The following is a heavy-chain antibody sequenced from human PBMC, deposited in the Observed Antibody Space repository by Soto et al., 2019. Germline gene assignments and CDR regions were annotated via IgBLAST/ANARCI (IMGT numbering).Heavy chain of an antibody. CDR1: GFTFSSYA. J-gene: IGHJ4*02. D-gene: IGHD5-18*01. V-gene: IGHV3-23*01. Sequence: GGSLRLSCAASGFTFSSYAMSWVRQAPGKGLEWVSAISGSGGSTYYADSVKGRFTISRDNSKNTLYLQMNSLRAEDTAVYYCATHAPWIQLTSRGVPDYWGQGTLVTVSS. CDR2: ISGSGGST. CDR3: ATHAPWIQLTSRGVPDY.